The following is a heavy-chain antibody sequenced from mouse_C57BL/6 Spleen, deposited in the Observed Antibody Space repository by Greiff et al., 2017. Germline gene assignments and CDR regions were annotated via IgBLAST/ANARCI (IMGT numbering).Heavy chain of an antibody. V-gene: IGHV5-4*01. Sequence: EVQLVESGGGLVKPGGSLKLSCAASGFTFSSYAMSWVRQTPEKRLEWVATISDGGSYTYYPDNVKGRFTISRENAKNNLYLQMSHLKSEDTAMYYCAREGLRRLAYWGQGTLVTVSA. CDR1: GFTFSSYA. D-gene: IGHD2-2*01. CDR2: ISDGGSYT. J-gene: IGHJ3*01. CDR3: AREGLRRLAY.